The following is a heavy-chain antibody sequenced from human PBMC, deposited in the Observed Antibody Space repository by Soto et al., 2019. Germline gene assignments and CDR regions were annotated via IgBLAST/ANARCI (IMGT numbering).Heavy chain of an antibody. CDR3: ARALYSSSFYWFDP. D-gene: IGHD6-6*01. CDR2: ISAYNGNT. CDR1: GYTFTSYG. Sequence: AASVKVSCKASGYTFTSYGISWVRQAPGQGLEWMGWISAYNGNTNYAQKLQGRVTMTTDTSTSTAYMELRSLRSDDTAVYYCARALYSSSFYWFDPWGQGTLVTVSS. V-gene: IGHV1-18*04. J-gene: IGHJ5*02.